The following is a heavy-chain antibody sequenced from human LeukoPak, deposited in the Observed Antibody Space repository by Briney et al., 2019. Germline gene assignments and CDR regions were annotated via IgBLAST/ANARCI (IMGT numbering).Heavy chain of an antibody. V-gene: IGHV3-30-3*01. CDR2: ISYDGSNK. Sequence: GRPLRLSCAASGFTFSSYAMHWVRQAPGKGLEWVAVISYDGSNKYYADSVKGRFTISRDNSKNTLYLQMNSLRAEDTAVYYCASGHGTTVTIDFDYWGQGTLVTVSS. CDR3: ASGHGTTVTIDFDY. D-gene: IGHD4-11*01. CDR1: GFTFSSYA. J-gene: IGHJ4*02.